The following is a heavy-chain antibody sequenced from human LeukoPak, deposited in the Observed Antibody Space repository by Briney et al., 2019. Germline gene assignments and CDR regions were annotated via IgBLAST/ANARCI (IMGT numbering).Heavy chain of an antibody. D-gene: IGHD1-26*01. CDR1: GFTVSSNY. CDR2: IYSGGST. CDR3: ARGGSYLSAFDI. Sequence: GGPLRLSCAASGFTVSSNYMSWVRQAPGKGLEWVSIIYSGGSTFYADSVKGRFIISRDNSKNTLYLQMNSLRAEDTAVYYCARGGSYLSAFDIWGQGTMVTVSS. V-gene: IGHV3-53*01. J-gene: IGHJ3*02.